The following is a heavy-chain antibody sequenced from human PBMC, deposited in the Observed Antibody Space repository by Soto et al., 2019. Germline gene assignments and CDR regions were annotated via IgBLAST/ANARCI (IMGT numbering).Heavy chain of an antibody. CDR2: IDTSGTKI. Sequence: QVQLVESGGDLVKPGGSLRLSCAASGYTFSAYYMSWIRQAPGKGLEWISYIDTSGTKIYYADSVKGRFTITRDNAKNSVYLEMNSLRSEDTAVYYCASHYDTCSSYLSPVDSWCQGTLVTVSS. D-gene: IGHD3-22*01. V-gene: IGHV3-11*01. J-gene: IGHJ4*02. CDR3: ASHYDTCSSYLSPVDS. CDR1: GYTFSAYY.